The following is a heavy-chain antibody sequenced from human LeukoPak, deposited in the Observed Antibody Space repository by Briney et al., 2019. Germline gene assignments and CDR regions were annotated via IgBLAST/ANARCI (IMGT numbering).Heavy chain of an antibody. Sequence: GGSLRLSCAASAFTFSSYGMHWVRQAPGKGLEWVAFNRYDGSNKYYADSVKGRFTISRDNPKNTLYLQMNSLRADDTAVYYCAKEIRPTVTIPGRTYFDYWGQGTLVTVSS. CDR1: AFTFSSYG. CDR3: AKEIRPTVTIPGRTYFDY. V-gene: IGHV3-30*02. J-gene: IGHJ4*02. D-gene: IGHD4-17*01. CDR2: NRYDGSNK.